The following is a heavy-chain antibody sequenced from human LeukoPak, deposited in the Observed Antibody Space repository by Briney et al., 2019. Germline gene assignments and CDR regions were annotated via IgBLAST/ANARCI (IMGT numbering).Heavy chain of an antibody. J-gene: IGHJ4*02. Sequence: GGSLRLSCAASGFTFSDYYMSWIRQAPGEGLEWVSYISSSGSTIYYADSVKGRFTISRDNAKNSLYLQMNSLRAEDTAVYYCASPAITMVRGVGDYWGQGTLVTVSS. CDR1: GFTFSDYY. CDR3: ASPAITMVRGVGDY. CDR2: ISSSGSTI. V-gene: IGHV3-11*01. D-gene: IGHD3-10*01.